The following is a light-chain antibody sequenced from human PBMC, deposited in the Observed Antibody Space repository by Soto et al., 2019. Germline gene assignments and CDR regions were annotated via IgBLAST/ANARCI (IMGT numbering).Light chain of an antibody. CDR1: SSDVGGYNY. CDR3: QSYDSSLSGWV. J-gene: IGLJ3*02. V-gene: IGLV2-14*01. Sequence: QSALTQPASVSGSPGQSITISCTGTSSDVGGYNYVSWYQQHPGKAPKLMIYDVNTRPSGVSNRFSGSKSGNTASLTISGLQAEDEADYYCQSYDSSLSGWVFGGGTKLTVL. CDR2: DVN.